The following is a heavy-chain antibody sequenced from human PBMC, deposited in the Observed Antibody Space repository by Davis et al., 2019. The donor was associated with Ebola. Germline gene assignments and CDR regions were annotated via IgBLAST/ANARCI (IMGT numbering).Heavy chain of an antibody. Sequence: GESLKISCAASGFTFSNYWMSWVRQAPGKGLEWVANIRQDGGEKYYVDSVKGRFTISRDNARKSLYLDMNSLRAEDTAIYYCATDNWGPALWGQGTLLTVSS. CDR3: ATDNWGPAL. CDR2: IRQDGGEK. J-gene: IGHJ4*02. CDR1: GFTFSNYW. D-gene: IGHD7-27*01. V-gene: IGHV3-7*01.